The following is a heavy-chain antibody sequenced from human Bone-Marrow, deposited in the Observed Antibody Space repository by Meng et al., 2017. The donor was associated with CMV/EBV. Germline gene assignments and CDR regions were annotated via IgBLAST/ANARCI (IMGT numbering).Heavy chain of an antibody. D-gene: IGHD3-10*01. CDR1: GFTFSSYG. CDR3: ARDRGWFGELNY. Sequence: VQVVGSGGGVVQPGGSLRLSCAASGFTFSSYGMHWVRQAPGKGLEWVAVISYDGSNKYYADSVKGRFTISRDNSKNTLYLQMNSLRAEDTAVYYCARDRGWFGELNYWGQGTLVTVSS. V-gene: IGHV3-30*19. J-gene: IGHJ4*02. CDR2: ISYDGSNK.